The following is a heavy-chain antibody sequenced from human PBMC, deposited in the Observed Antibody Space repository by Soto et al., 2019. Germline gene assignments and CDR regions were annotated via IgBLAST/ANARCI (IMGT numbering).Heavy chain of an antibody. J-gene: IGHJ4*02. CDR3: VRSNYDASGPFDY. CDR2: ISAYNRNT. D-gene: IGHD3-22*01. CDR1: GYTFTSYG. V-gene: IGHV1-18*01. Sequence: QVQLVQSGAEVKKPGASVKVSCKASGYTFTSYGITWVRQAPGQGLEWMGWISAYNRNTNYARQLQGRVTMTTDTSPSTAYMELRSLRSDGTAVYYCVRSNYDASGPFDYWGQGTLVTVSS.